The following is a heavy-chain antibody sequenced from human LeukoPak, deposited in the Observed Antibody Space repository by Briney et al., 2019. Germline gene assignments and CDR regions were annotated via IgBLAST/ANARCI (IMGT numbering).Heavy chain of an antibody. V-gene: IGHV3-9*01. D-gene: IGHD6-19*01. CDR1: GFTFDDYA. CDR3: AKAPSGIAVAGHFDY. CDR2: ISWNSGSI. Sequence: GGSLRLSCAASGFTFDDYAMHWVRQAPGKGLEWGSGISWNSGSIGYADSVKGRFTIFRDNAKNSLYLQMNSLRAEDTALYYCAKAPSGIAVAGHFDYWGQGTLVTASS. J-gene: IGHJ4*02.